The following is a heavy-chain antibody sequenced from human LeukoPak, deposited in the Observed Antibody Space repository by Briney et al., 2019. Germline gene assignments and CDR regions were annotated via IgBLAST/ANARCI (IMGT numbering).Heavy chain of an antibody. CDR1: GYRFTSYW. CDR2: IDPSDSYT. V-gene: IGHV5-10-1*01. D-gene: IGHD5-18*01. Sequence: GESLKISCKGSGYRFTSYWIGWVRQMPGKGLEWMGRIDPSDSYTNYSPSFQGHVTISADKSISTAYLQWSSLKASDTAMYYCARKYSYGAQDGMDVWGQGTTVTVSS. J-gene: IGHJ6*02. CDR3: ARKYSYGAQDGMDV.